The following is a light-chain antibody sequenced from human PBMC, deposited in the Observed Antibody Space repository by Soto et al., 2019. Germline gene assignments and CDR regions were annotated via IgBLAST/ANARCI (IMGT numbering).Light chain of an antibody. CDR1: SSNIGGTNY. J-gene: IGLJ2*01. V-gene: IGLV1-47*02. Sequence: QLVLTQPPSASGTPGQKVFISCSGSSSNIGGTNYAYWYQQLPGAAPKLLMHSNNLRPSGVPERISGSKFGTAASLAISGLRSDDEAVYYCASWDDRLGAVIFGGGTKLTVL. CDR3: ASWDDRLGAVI. CDR2: SNN.